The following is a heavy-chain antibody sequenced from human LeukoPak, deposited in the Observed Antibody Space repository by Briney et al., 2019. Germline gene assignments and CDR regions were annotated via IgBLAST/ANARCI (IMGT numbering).Heavy chain of an antibody. D-gene: IGHD5-18*01. V-gene: IGHV3-23*01. CDR3: VKGYSYGYNRYYYYGMDV. J-gene: IGHJ6*02. CDR1: GFTFSSYA. Sequence: GGSLRLSCAASGFTFSSYAMSWVRQAPGKGLEWVSAISGSGGSTYYADSVKGRFTISRDNSKNTLYLQMNSLRAEDTAVYYCVKGYSYGYNRYYYYGMDVWGQGTTVTVSS. CDR2: ISGSGGST.